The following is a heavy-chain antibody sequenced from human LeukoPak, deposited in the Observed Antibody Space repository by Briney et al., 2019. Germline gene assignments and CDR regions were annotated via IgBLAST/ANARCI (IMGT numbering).Heavy chain of an antibody. D-gene: IGHD3-10*01. Sequence: GGSLRLSCAASGFTFSSYWMSWVRQAPGKGLEWVADIKQDGSEKYYVDSVKGRFTISRDNAKNSLCLQMNSLRAGDTAVYYCAGKGVRGLEGEYFYYYMDVWGKGTTVTVSS. CDR3: AGKGVRGLEGEYFYYYMDV. CDR2: IKQDGSEK. V-gene: IGHV3-7*01. J-gene: IGHJ6*03. CDR1: GFTFSSYW.